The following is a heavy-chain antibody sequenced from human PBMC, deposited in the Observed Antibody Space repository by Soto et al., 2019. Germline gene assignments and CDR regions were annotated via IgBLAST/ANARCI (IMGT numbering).Heavy chain of an antibody. CDR2: IRSKTDGGTT. V-gene: IGHV3-15*01. Sequence: GWSLRLSCAASGITFSNAWMNWVRQAPGKGLEYIGRIRSKTDGGTTEYAAPVEGRLTISRDDSKNTLYLQMGGLKTEDTAVYYCTTTRPGTNVFDNWGQGTLVTVSS. J-gene: IGHJ3*02. D-gene: IGHD6-13*01. CDR3: TTTRPGTNVFDN. CDR1: GITFSNAW.